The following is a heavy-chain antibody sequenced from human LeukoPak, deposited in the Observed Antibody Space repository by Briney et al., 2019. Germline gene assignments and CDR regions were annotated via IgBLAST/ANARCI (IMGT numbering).Heavy chain of an antibody. J-gene: IGHJ4*02. CDR1: GYTFTDCY. CDR2: INPNSGGT. Sequence: GASVKLSCTASGYTFTDCYMEWVRQGPGQGKERMGWINPNSGGTNYAQKFQGRVTMTRDTSISTAYMELSRLRSDDTAVYYCARGRGIAAAGKNYWGQGALVTVSS. CDR3: ARGRGIAAAGKNY. D-gene: IGHD6-13*01. V-gene: IGHV1-2*02.